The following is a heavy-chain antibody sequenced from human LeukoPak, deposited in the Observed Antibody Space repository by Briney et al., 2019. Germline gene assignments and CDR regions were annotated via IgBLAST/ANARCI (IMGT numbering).Heavy chain of an antibody. Sequence: PSQTLSLTCTVSGGSISSSSYYWGWIRQPPGKGLEWIGSIYYSGSTYYNPSLKSRVTISVDTSKNQFSLKLSSVTAADTAVYYCATFRIVGATFTPWGQGTLVTVSS. J-gene: IGHJ5*02. CDR2: IYYSGST. CDR3: ATFRIVGATFTP. D-gene: IGHD1-26*01. CDR1: GGSISSSSYY. V-gene: IGHV4-39*01.